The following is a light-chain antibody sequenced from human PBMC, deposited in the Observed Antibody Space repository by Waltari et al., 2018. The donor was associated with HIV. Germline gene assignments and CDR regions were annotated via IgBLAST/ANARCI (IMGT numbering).Light chain of an antibody. J-gene: IGLJ3*02. CDR2: SNH. Sequence: QPVLTQLPSLSGTPGQTVTISCSGSDSNIGTSSVYWYQVLPGTTPRLLIFSNHERPSGVPGRFSGSKSGASASLTIFGLRSEDEADYYCSTWDKTQSAQVFGGGTKLTVL. CDR3: STWDKTQSAQV. CDR1: DSNIGTSS. V-gene: IGLV1-47*01.